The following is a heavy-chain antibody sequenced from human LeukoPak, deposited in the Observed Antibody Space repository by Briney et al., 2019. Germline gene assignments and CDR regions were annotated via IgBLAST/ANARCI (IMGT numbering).Heavy chain of an antibody. D-gene: IGHD6-13*01. J-gene: IGHJ5*02. V-gene: IGHV4-61*01. Sequence: PSETLSLTCTVSGGSISSSSYYWSWIRQPPGKGLEWIGYIYYSGSTNYNPSLKSRVTISVDTSKNQFSLKLSSVTAADTAVYYCAREGYSSSWLNWFDPWGQGTLVTVSS. CDR3: AREGYSSSWLNWFDP. CDR2: IYYSGST. CDR1: GGSISSSSYY.